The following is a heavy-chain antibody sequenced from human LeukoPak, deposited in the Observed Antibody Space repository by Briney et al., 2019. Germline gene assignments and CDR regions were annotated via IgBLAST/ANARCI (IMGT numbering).Heavy chain of an antibody. CDR2: IYHSGST. V-gene: IGHV4-30-2*01. CDR3: ARVDGNWFDP. Sequence: SSETLSLTCAVSGGSISSGGYSWSWIRQPPGKGLEWIGYIYHSGSTYYNPSLKSRVTISVDRSKNQFSLKLSSVTAADTAVYYRARVDGNWFDPWGQGTLVTVSS. J-gene: IGHJ5*02. CDR1: GGSISSGGYS.